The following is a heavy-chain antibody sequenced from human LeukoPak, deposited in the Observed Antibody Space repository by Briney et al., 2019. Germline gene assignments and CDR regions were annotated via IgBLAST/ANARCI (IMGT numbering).Heavy chain of an antibody. CDR2: INGDGSDT. J-gene: IGHJ5*02. CDR1: GFSFSSNW. CDR3: ARDRSPGWFDP. V-gene: IGHV3-74*01. Sequence: GGSLRLSCAVSGFSFSSNWMHWVRQAPGKGLVWVSRINGDGSDTAYADSVKGRFTISKDNAKNTLYLQMNSLRAEDTAVYYCARDRSPGWFDPWGQGTLVTVSS.